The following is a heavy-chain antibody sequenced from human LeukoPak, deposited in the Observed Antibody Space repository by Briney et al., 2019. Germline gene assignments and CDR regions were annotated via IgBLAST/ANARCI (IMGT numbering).Heavy chain of an antibody. V-gene: IGHV3-23*01. J-gene: IGHJ4*02. CDR3: VKDVNWSTY. Sequence: GGSLRLSCAASGFTFSSYAMIWVRQAPGKGLEWVSVISGNGDTTYYADSVKGRFTISRDNSRNTVHLQMNSLRGDDTAVYYCVKDVNWSTYWGQGTLVTVSS. CDR2: ISGNGDTT. D-gene: IGHD1-1*01. CDR1: GFTFSSYA.